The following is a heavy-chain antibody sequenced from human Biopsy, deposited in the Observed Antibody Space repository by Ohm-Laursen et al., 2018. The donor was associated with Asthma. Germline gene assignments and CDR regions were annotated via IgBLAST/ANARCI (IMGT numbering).Heavy chain of an antibody. V-gene: IGHV1-69*13. J-gene: IGHJ4*02. D-gene: IGHD2-2*01. CDR1: GGTFNTYV. CDR3: ARKAGSCISRTCYSLDF. CDR2: INSVFGTT. Sequence: SVMVSCKSLGGTFNTYVIGWVRQAPGQGLEWMGGINSVFGTTTYPQKFQDRVTITADDSTSTVYMELSSLRSEDTAVYYCARKAGSCISRTCYSLDFWGQGTLVTVSS.